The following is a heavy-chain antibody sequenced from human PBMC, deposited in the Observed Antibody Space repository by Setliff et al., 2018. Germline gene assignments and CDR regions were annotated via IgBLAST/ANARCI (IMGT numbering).Heavy chain of an antibody. V-gene: IGHV3-48*01. CDR2: ISSSSSTI. D-gene: IGHD3-10*01. CDR1: GFTFSTFW. CDR3: ARDHVYGSQYYYYYYGMDV. Sequence: GGSLRLSCAASGFTFSTFWMSWVRQAPGKGLEWVSYISSSSSTIYYADSVKGRFTISRDNAKNSLYLQMNSLRAEDTAVYYCARDHVYGSQYYYYYYGMDVWGQGTTVTVSS. J-gene: IGHJ6*02.